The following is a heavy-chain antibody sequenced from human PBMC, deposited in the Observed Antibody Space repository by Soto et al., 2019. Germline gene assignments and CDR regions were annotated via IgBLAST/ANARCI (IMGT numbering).Heavy chain of an antibody. J-gene: IGHJ4*02. CDR2: VSPENKNA. CDR1: GYTFTEYD. Sequence: QVQVIQPRAEVKKPGASVKVSCKTSGYTFTEYDINWVRQAPGQGPEYMGWVSPENKNAGYAPQFRGRVSMTTDTTISTAYLEVTNLTDEDTAVYYCEVTTGYWGQGTMVTVAS. D-gene: IGHD1-1*01. CDR3: EVTTGY. V-gene: IGHV1-8*01.